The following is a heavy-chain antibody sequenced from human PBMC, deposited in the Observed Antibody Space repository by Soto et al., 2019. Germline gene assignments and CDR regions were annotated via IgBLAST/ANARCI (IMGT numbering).Heavy chain of an antibody. CDR1: GGAFNGYY. Sequence: QVHLQQWGAGLLKPSETLSLTCAVNGGAFNGYYWTWIRQSPGKGLQWIGEINHSGTVDYNPSLKSRVTFSIDTSKKQFSLTLTSVTAADTAVYYCARAGGALVRGSIGGFDYWGQGTLVTVSS. D-gene: IGHD3-10*01. J-gene: IGHJ4*02. V-gene: IGHV4-34*01. CDR3: ARAGGALVRGSIGGFDY. CDR2: INHSGTV.